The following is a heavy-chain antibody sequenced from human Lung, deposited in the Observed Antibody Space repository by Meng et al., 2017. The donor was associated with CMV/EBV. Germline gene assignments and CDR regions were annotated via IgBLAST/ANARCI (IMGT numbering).Heavy chain of an antibody. CDR2: ISSSGDII. D-gene: IGHD3-3*01. Sequence: SCAASGFTFSDYYMTWVRRAPGKGLEWISYISSSGDIILYADSVKGRFTISRDNAEKSLYLQMNSLRDEDTALYFCARCKIYDFSFYGMDVWGKGTTVTVSS. V-gene: IGHV3-11*04. CDR1: GFTFSDYY. CDR3: ARCKIYDFSFYGMDV. J-gene: IGHJ6*04.